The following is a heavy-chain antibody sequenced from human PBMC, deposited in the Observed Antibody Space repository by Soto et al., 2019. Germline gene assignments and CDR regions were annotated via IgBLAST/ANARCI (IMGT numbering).Heavy chain of an antibody. CDR2: ISSSSSYT. J-gene: IGHJ4*02. CDR1: GFTFSDYY. V-gene: IGHV3-11*05. CDR3: AREHPRYSGYDYVDY. D-gene: IGHD5-12*01. Sequence: QVQLVESGGGLVKPGGSLRLSCAASGFTFSDYYMSWIRQAPGKGLEWVSYISSSSSYTNYADAVKGRFTISRDNAKNSLSLQMNSLRAEDTAVYYCAREHPRYSGYDYVDYWGQGTLGTVSS.